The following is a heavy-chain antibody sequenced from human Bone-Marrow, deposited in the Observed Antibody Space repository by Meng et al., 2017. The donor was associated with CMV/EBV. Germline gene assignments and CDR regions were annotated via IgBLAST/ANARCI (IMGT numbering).Heavy chain of an antibody. Sequence: GEFLKICCAASGFTFSSCGMHWVRQGPGKGLGGVAFIRYDGSNKYYEDTVKGRFTISRDNSKNTLYLQMTSLRAEDTAVYYGAKGDYGDYIDFWGQGTLVTVSS. CDR2: IRYDGSNK. CDR3: AKGDYGDYIDF. D-gene: IGHD4-17*01. V-gene: IGHV3-30*02. J-gene: IGHJ4*03. CDR1: GFTFSSCG.